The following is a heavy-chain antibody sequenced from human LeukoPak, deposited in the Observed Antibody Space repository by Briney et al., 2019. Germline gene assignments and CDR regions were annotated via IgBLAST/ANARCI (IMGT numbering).Heavy chain of an antibody. CDR1: GLIFSDYG. CDR3: ARRAGAYSHPYDY. Sequence: PGGSLRLSCSASGLIFSDYGMHWVRQAPGKGLEWLAFISYDGRTKNYADSVKGRFTFSRDNSKDTLYLQMNNLRVEDTAVYYCARRAGAYSHPYDYWGQGTLVTVSS. CDR2: ISYDGRTK. D-gene: IGHD4/OR15-4a*01. J-gene: IGHJ4*02. V-gene: IGHV3-30*04.